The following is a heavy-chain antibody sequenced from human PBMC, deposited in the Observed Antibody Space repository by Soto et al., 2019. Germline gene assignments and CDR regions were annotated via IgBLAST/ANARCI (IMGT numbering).Heavy chain of an antibody. Sequence: QVQLQESGPGLVKPSQTLSLTCTVSGGSISSGGYYWSWIRQHPGKGLEWIGYIYYSGSTYYNPSLKSRVTISVDTSKNQFSLKLSSVTAADTAVYYCARDRHHDFWSGYPHPASNYYYYYGMDVWGQGTTVTVSS. CDR2: IYYSGST. D-gene: IGHD3-3*01. J-gene: IGHJ6*02. CDR1: GGSISSGGYY. CDR3: ARDRHHDFWSGYPHPASNYYYYYGMDV. V-gene: IGHV4-31*03.